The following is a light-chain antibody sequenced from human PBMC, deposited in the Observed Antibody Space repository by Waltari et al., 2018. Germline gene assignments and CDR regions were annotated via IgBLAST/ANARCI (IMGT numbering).Light chain of an antibody. V-gene: IGLV1-44*01. CDR1: SSNIGRNT. CDR3: AAWDDSLNGLV. CDR2: SNN. Sequence: QSVLTQPPSASGTPGQRVTISCSGSSSNIGRNTVNWYQQLPGTDPKRRIYSNNQRPSGVPDRFSGSKSGTSASLAISGLQSEDEADYYCAAWDDSLNGLVFGGGTKLTVL. J-gene: IGLJ2*01.